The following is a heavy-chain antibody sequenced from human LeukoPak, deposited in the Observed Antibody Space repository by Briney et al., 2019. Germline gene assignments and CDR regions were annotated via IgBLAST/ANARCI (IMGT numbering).Heavy chain of an antibody. D-gene: IGHD6-13*01. CDR1: GFTFRSYV. CDR3: AKDQAINIATGGTFDH. V-gene: IGHV3-23*01. CDR2: ISGSGGST. J-gene: IGHJ4*02. Sequence: PGGSLRLSCAASGFTFRSYVMNWVRQAPGKGPEWVSSISGSGGSTHYAVSVKGRFTISRDNSKNTMSLQMNSLRAEDTAVYYCAKDQAINIATGGTFDHWGQGALVTVGS.